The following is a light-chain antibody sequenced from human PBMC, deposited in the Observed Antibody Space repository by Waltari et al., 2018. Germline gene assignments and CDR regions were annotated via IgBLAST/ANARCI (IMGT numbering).Light chain of an antibody. J-gene: IGKJ1*01. CDR2: HAS. CDR1: QSISKY. CDR3: QHYESLPVT. Sequence: EIVLTQSPGTLSLSPGERATLSCRASQSISKYFAWYQQKPGQAPRLPIYHASSRAAGIPDRFSGSGSGTDFSLSISRLEPEDFAVYYCQHYESLPVTFGQGTKVEIK. V-gene: IGKV3-20*01.